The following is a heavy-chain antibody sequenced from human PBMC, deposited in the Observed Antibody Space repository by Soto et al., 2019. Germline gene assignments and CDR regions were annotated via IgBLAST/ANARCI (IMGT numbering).Heavy chain of an antibody. CDR3: ARDLWVEPELYYYGMDV. CDR2: IFYSGTT. Sequence: TSETLSLTCTVSGDSISSADYYWSWIRQTPGKGLEWIGHIFYSGTTYYNPSLKSRLTISVDTSKNHFSLRLTSVTAADTAVYYCARDLWVEPELYYYGMDVWGQGTTVTVSS. D-gene: IGHD1-1*01. V-gene: IGHV4-30-4*01. CDR1: GDSISSADYY. J-gene: IGHJ6*02.